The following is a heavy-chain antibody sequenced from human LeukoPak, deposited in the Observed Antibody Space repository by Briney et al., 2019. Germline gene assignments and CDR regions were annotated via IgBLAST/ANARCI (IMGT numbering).Heavy chain of an antibody. CDR2: ISSSGNTI. J-gene: IGHJ4*02. D-gene: IGHD4-23*01. CDR3: ARTVARIGY. CDR1: GFTFSSYE. V-gene: IGHV3-48*03. Sequence: GESLRLSCAASGFTFSSYEMNWVRQAPGKGLEWVSHISSSGNTIYYTDSVKGRFTISRDNSKNLLYLQMNSLKAEDTAIYYCARTVARIGYWGQGTLVAVSS.